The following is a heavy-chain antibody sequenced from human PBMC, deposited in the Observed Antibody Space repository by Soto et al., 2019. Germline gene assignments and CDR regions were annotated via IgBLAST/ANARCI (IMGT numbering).Heavy chain of an antibody. V-gene: IGHV6-1*01. CDR1: GDSVSSNSAA. CDR3: ARDRVGGELGYYYYGMDV. J-gene: IGHJ6*02. CDR2: TYYRSKWYN. D-gene: IGHD1-26*01. Sequence: SQTLSLTCTISGDSVSSNSAAWNWIRQSPSRGLEWLGRTYYRSKWYNDYAVSVKSRITINPDTSKNQFSLQLNSVTPEDTAVYYCARDRVGGELGYYYYGMDVWGQGTTVTVSS.